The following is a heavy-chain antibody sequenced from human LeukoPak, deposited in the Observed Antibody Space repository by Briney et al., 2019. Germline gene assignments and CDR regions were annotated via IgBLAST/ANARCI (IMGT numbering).Heavy chain of an antibody. CDR2: ISSSSSYI. J-gene: IGHJ4*02. Sequence: GGSLRLSCAASGFTFSSYSMNWVRQAPGKGLEWVSSISSSSSYIYYADSVKGRFTISRDNAKNSLYLQMNSLRAEDTAVYYCAREIPGYYDNSGHEADEFDYWGQGTLVTVSS. CDR3: AREIPGYYDNSGHEADEFDY. D-gene: IGHD3-22*01. CDR1: GFTFSSYS. V-gene: IGHV3-21*01.